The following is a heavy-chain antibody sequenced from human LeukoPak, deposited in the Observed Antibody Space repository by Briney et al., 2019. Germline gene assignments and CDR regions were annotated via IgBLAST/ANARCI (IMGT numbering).Heavy chain of an antibody. V-gene: IGHV3-48*03. CDR1: GFTFSNYE. D-gene: IGHD3-22*01. Sequence: GGSLRLSCAASGFTFSNYEMNWVRQAPGKGLEWVSYISSSGSTIYYADSVKDRFTISRDNAKNSLYLQMNSLRAEDTAVYYCARDPYYYDSSGYYGEGFDYWGQGTLVTVSS. J-gene: IGHJ4*02. CDR2: ISSSGSTI. CDR3: ARDPYYYDSSGYYGEGFDY.